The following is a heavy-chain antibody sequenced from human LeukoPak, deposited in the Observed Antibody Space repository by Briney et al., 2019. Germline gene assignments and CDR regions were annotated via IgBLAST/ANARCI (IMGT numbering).Heavy chain of an antibody. J-gene: IGHJ5*02. V-gene: IGHV4-59*08. D-gene: IGHD6-19*01. CDR3: ASRTAARRSGSPFDP. CDR1: GGSISSYY. CDR2: IYYSGST. Sequence: SETLSLTCTVSGGSISSYYWSWIRQPPGKGLGWIGYIYYSGSTYYNPSLKSRVTISVDTSKNQFSLKLSSVTAADTAVYYCASRTAARRSGSPFDPWGQGTLVTVSS.